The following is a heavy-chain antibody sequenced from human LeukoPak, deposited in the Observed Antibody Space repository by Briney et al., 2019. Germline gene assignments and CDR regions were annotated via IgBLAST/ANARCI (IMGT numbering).Heavy chain of an antibody. Sequence: ASVKVSCKASGYTFTSYAMHWVRQAPGQRLEWMGWINAGNGNTKYSQKFQGRVTITRDTSASTAYMELSSLRSDDTAVYYCARGGIFGAEYFQHWGQGTLVTVSS. CDR3: ARGGIFGAEYFQH. CDR2: INAGNGNT. CDR1: GYTFTSYA. J-gene: IGHJ1*01. D-gene: IGHD3-3*01. V-gene: IGHV1-3*01.